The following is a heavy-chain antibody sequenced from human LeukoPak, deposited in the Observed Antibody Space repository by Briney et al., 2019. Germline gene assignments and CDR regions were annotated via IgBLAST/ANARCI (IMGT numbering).Heavy chain of an antibody. CDR3: ARVACSGGSCHLGYFDL. CDR1: GFTFSSYG. CDR2: IWYGGSNK. V-gene: IGHV3-33*01. Sequence: TGRSLRLSCAASGFTFSSYGMHWVRQAPGKGLEWVAVIWYGGSNKYYADSVKGRFTISRDNSKSTLYLQMNSLRAEDTAVYYCARVACSGGSCHLGYFDLWGRGTLVTVSS. J-gene: IGHJ2*01. D-gene: IGHD2-15*01.